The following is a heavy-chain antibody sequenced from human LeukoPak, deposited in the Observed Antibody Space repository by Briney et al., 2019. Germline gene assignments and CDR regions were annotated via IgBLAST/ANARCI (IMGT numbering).Heavy chain of an antibody. V-gene: IGHV4-39*01. Sequence: PSETLSLTCTVSGDSISSSSSSSYWVWIRQPPGKGLEWIGSIYSDGSTFYNPSLKSRVTISVDTSTNQFSLKLNSVTATDTAVYFCARLDDPGLQQRHYFDYRGRGTLVTVSS. CDR2: IYSDGST. J-gene: IGHJ4*02. CDR1: GDSISSSSSSSY. CDR3: ARLDDPGLQQRHYFDY. D-gene: IGHD3-3*01.